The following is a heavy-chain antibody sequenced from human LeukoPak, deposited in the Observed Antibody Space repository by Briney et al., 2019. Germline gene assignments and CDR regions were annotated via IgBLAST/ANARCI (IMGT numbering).Heavy chain of an antibody. CDR2: IYTSGST. Sequence: KASETLSLTCTDSGGSISSYYWSWIRQPAGKGLEWIGHIYTSGSTNYNASLKSRVSMSVDTSKNQFSLKLSSVTAADTAVFYCARENSGSYREFDYWGQGTLVTVSS. V-gene: IGHV4-4*07. CDR1: GGSISSYY. D-gene: IGHD1-26*01. J-gene: IGHJ4*02. CDR3: ARENSGSYREFDY.